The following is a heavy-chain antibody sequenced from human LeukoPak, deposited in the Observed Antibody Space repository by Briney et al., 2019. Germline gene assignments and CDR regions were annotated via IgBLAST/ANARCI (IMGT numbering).Heavy chain of an antibody. V-gene: IGHV3-53*01. J-gene: IGHJ4*02. Sequence: PGESLRLSCAASGLTVSNNYMSWVRQAPGKGLEWVSVIYSGGRTYYADSVKGRFTISRDNSKNILYLQMNSLRVEDTAVYYCARDSIFGVVIPSWGQGTLVTVSS. D-gene: IGHD3-3*01. CDR2: IYSGGRT. CDR3: ARDSIFGVVIPS. CDR1: GLTVSNNY.